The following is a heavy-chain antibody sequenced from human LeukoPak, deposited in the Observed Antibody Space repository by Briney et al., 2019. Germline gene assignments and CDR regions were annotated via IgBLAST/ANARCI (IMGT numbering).Heavy chain of an antibody. CDR3: ARKGSGGWDDY. CDR2: ISSRGTTT. D-gene: IGHD1-26*01. CDR1: GFTFSSYS. Sequence: GGSLRLSCAASGFTFSSYSMHWVRQAPGRGPEYVAAISSRGTTTHYVDSVQGRFIVSRDNSNYTLYLQMAGLRPDDSGMYFCARKGSGGWDDYWGRGTLVAVSS. J-gene: IGHJ4*02. V-gene: IGHV3-64*02.